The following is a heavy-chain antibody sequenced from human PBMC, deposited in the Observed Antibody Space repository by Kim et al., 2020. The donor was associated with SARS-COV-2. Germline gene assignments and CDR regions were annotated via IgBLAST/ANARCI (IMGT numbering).Heavy chain of an antibody. CDR1: GFTFSSYG. V-gene: IGHV3-33*05. Sequence: GGSLRLSCAASGFTFSSYGMHWVRQAPGKGLEWVAVISYDGSNKYYADSVKGRFTISRDNSENTLYLQMNSLRAEDTAVYYCARDGYCSSTSCYASYYF. CDR2: ISYDGSNK. D-gene: IGHD2-2*03. CDR3: ARDGYCSSTSCYASYYF. J-gene: IGHJ4*01.